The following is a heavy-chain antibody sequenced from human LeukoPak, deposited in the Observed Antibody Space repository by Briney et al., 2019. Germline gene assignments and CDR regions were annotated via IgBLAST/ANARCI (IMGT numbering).Heavy chain of an antibody. J-gene: IGHJ1*01. CDR3: TTDPFYYYDSSGYLEYFHH. CDR1: GFTFSNAW. D-gene: IGHD3-22*01. V-gene: IGHV3-15*01. CDR2: IKSKTDGGTT. Sequence: GGSLRLSXAASGFTFSNAWMSWVRQAPGKGLEWVGRIKSKTDGGTTDYAARVKGRFTISRDDSKNTLYLQMNSLKTEDTAVYYCTTDPFYYYDSSGYLEYFHHWGQGTLVTVSS.